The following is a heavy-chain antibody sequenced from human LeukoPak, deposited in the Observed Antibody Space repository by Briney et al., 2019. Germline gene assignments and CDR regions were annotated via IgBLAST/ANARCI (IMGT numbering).Heavy chain of an antibody. V-gene: IGHV4-34*01. CDR1: GGSFSGYY. Sequence: SETLSLTCAVYGGSFSGYYWSWIRQPPGKGLEWIGEINHSGSTNYNPSLKSRVTISVDTSKNQFSLKLSSVTAADTAVYYCASLECSGTSCSTFDYWGQGTLVTVSS. CDR3: ASLECSGTSCSTFDY. J-gene: IGHJ4*02. CDR2: INHSGST. D-gene: IGHD2-2*01.